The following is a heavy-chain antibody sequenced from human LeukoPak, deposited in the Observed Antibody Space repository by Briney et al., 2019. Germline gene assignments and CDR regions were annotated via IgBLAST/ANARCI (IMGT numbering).Heavy chain of an antibody. CDR2: IYSGGST. CDR1: GFTISSKY. D-gene: IGHD6-13*01. CDR3: ASNSSLEY. V-gene: IGHV3-53*01. J-gene: IGHJ4*02. Sequence: GGSLRLSCAASGFTISSKYTSWVRQAPGKGLEWVSLIYSGGSTYYADSVKGRFTISRDNSKNTLYLQMNSLRAEDTAVYYCASNSSLEYWGQRTLVTVSS.